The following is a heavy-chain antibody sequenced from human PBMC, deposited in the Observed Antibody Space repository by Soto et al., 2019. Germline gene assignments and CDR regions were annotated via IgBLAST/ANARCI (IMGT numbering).Heavy chain of an antibody. V-gene: IGHV5-51*01. Sequence: GESLKISYKGSGYSFTSYWIGWVRQMPGKGLEWMGIIYPGDSDTRYSPSFQGQVTISADKSISTAYLQWSSLKASDTAMYYCARHGALAYCGGDCYSPFDYWGQGTLVTVSS. CDR3: ARHGALAYCGGDCYSPFDY. J-gene: IGHJ4*02. D-gene: IGHD2-21*02. CDR1: GYSFTSYW. CDR2: IYPGDSDT.